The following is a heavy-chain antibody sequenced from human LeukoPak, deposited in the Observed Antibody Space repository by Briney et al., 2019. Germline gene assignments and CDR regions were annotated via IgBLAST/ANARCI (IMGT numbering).Heavy chain of an antibody. Sequence: GGSLRLSCAASGFTVSSNYMSWVRQAPGKGLEWVSVIYSGGSTYYADSVKGQFTISRDNSKNTLYLQMNSLRAEDTAVYYCARERGPWDDYVRTTEEERGMDVWGQGATVTVSS. V-gene: IGHV3-53*01. D-gene: IGHD4-17*01. CDR3: ARERGPWDDYVRTTEEERGMDV. J-gene: IGHJ6*01. CDR2: IYSGGST. CDR1: GFTVSSNY.